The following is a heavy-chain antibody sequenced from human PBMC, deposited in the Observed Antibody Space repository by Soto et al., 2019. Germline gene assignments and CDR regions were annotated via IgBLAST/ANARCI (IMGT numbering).Heavy chain of an antibody. D-gene: IGHD1-26*01. Sequence: DSVKGRFTISRDNSKNTLYLQMNSLRVEDTAVYYCASAAGAYDNWGQGXLVTVSS. V-gene: IGHV3-30*07. CDR3: ASAAGAYDN. J-gene: IGHJ4*02.